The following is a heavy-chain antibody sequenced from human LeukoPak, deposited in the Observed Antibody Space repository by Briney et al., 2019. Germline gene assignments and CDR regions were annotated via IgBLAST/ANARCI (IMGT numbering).Heavy chain of an antibody. V-gene: IGHV3-11*06. J-gene: IGHJ4*02. Sequence: GGSLRLSCAASGFTFSDYYMSWIRQAPGKGLEWVSYISSSSYTNYADSVKGRFTITRDNAKNSLYLQMNSLRAEDTAVYYCARDLAKDYDILTGYDYWGQGTLVTVSS. CDR2: ISSSSYT. CDR3: ARDLAKDYDILTGYDY. CDR1: GFTFSDYY. D-gene: IGHD3-9*01.